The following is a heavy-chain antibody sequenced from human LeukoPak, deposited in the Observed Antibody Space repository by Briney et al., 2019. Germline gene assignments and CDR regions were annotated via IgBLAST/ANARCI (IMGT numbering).Heavy chain of an antibody. D-gene: IGHD3-22*01. J-gene: IGHJ4*02. CDR1: GYTFTGYY. CDR2: ISPNSGGT. Sequence: ASVKVSCKASGYTFTGYYMHWVRQAPGQGLEWMGWISPNSGGTNYAQKFQGRVTMTRDTSISTAYMELSRLRSDDTAVYYCARVKYYYDSSGYYPFDYWGQGTLVTVSS. CDR3: ARVKYYYDSSGYYPFDY. V-gene: IGHV1-2*02.